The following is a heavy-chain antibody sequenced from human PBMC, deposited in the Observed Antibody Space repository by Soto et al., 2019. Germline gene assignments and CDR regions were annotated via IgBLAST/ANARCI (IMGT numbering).Heavy chain of an antibody. CDR2: ISGSGGST. V-gene: IGHV3-23*01. CDR1: GFTFSSYA. Sequence: GGSLRLSCAASGFTFSSYAMSWVRQAPGKGLEWVSAISGSGGSTYYADSVKGRFTISRDNSKNTLYLQMNSLGAEDTAVYYCAKDLPLEAWGDPAEYQYYYYGMDVWGQGTTVTVSS. J-gene: IGHJ6*02. CDR3: AKDLPLEAWGDPAEYQYYYYGMDV. D-gene: IGHD2-21*02.